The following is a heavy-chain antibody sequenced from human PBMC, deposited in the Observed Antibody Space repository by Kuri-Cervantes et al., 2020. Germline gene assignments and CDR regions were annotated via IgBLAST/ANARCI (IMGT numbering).Heavy chain of an antibody. Sequence: LSLTCAASGFTFSSYSMNWVRQAPGKGLEWISYISSSGTAVYYADSVKGRFTISRDNAEDSLSLQMNSLRDEDTAVYYCARGITMVRDWGNYYDSWGQGILVTVSS. CDR1: GFTFSSYS. CDR3: ARGITMVRDWGNYYDS. V-gene: IGHV3-48*02. D-gene: IGHD3-10*01. J-gene: IGHJ4*02. CDR2: ISSSGTAV.